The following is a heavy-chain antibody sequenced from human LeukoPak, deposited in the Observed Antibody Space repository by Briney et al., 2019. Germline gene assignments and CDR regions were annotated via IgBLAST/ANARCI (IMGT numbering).Heavy chain of an antibody. Sequence: GGSLRLSCAASGFTFSSYAMSWVRQAPGKGLEWVSAISGSGGSTYYADSVKGRFTISRDNSKNTLYLQMNSLRAEDTAVYYCALLPMRHLTPDGYFDYWGQGTLVTVSS. CDR2: ISGSGGST. CDR1: GFTFSSYA. J-gene: IGHJ4*02. CDR3: ALLPMRHLTPDGYFDY. D-gene: IGHD3-9*01. V-gene: IGHV3-23*01.